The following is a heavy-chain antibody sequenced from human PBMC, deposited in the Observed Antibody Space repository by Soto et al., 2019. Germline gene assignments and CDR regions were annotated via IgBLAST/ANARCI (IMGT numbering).Heavy chain of an antibody. D-gene: IGHD2-2*01. V-gene: IGHV1-18*01. CDR2: ISAYNGNT. CDR3: ARESPLVSSTSFKYYYYGMEV. Sequence: GASVKVSCKASGYTFSSYGISWVRRAPGQGLEWMGWISAYNGNTNYAQKLQGRVTMTTDTSTSTAYMELRSLRSDDTAVYYCARESPLVSSTSFKYYYYGMEVWGQGTTVTVSS. CDR1: GYTFSSYG. J-gene: IGHJ6*02.